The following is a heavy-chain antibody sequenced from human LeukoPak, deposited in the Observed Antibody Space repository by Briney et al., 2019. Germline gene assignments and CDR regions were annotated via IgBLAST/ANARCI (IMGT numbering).Heavy chain of an antibody. V-gene: IGHV1-8*02. CDR2: MNPNSGNT. J-gene: IGHJ5*02. CDR1: GYTFTSYD. Sequence: ASVKVSCKAPGYTFTSYDINWVRQATGQGLEWMGWMNPNSGNTGYAQKFQGRVTMTRNTSISTAYMELSSLRSEDTAVYYCARRRIADNWFDPWGQGTLVTVSS. D-gene: IGHD6-13*01. CDR3: ARRRIADNWFDP.